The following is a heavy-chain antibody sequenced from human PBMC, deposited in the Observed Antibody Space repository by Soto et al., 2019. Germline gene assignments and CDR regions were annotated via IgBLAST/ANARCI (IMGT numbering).Heavy chain of an antibody. V-gene: IGHV1-8*01. CDR1: GYTFTSYD. Sequence: QVQLVQSGAEVKKPGASVKVSCKASGYTFTSYDSNWVRQATGQGLEWMGWMNPNSGNTGYAQKFQGRVTMTRNTSISTAYMELSSLRSEDTAVYYCARGLRYCSGGSCTNWFDPWGQGNLVTVSS. CDR3: ARGLRYCSGGSCTNWFDP. D-gene: IGHD2-15*01. J-gene: IGHJ5*02. CDR2: MNPNSGNT.